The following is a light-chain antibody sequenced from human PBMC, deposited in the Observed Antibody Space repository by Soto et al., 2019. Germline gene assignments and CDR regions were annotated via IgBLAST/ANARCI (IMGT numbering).Light chain of an antibody. V-gene: IGKV3-15*01. CDR3: EQYNNWFSIT. J-gene: IGKJ5*01. CDR1: QSVSTN. CDR2: NAL. Sequence: EIVMTQSPATLSVSPGERAALSCLASQSVSTNLAWYQQKPGQAPRLLIYNALTRATGIPARFSGSGSGTEFTLTISSLQSEDFAFYYCEQYNNWFSITFGQGTRLEIK.